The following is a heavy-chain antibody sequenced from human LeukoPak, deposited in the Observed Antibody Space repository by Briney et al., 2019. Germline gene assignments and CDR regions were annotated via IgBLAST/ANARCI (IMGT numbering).Heavy chain of an antibody. D-gene: IGHD4-17*01. J-gene: IGHJ4*02. CDR2: ISYDGSDK. V-gene: IGHV3-30*18. CDR1: GFTFSSYA. Sequence: PGRSLRLSCAASGFTFSSYAMHWVRQAPGKGLEWVAVISYDGSDKYYADSVKGRFTISRDKSKNTLYLQMNSLRAEDTAVYYCAKSRGLTTVTHSWGQETLVTVSS. CDR3: AKSRGLTTVTHS.